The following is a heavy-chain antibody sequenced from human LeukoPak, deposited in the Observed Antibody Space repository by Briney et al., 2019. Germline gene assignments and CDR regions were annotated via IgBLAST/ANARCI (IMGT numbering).Heavy chain of an antibody. CDR3: AREEYSSGHTGGCFDR. CDR2: RYYSGSS. V-gene: IGHV4-39*02. Sequence: SETLSLTCTVSGYSVSSSSYFWGWIRQPPGKGLEWTGSRYYSGSSGDNPSLNSLVTISVDTSKNQFSQKLSSVTAADTAVYYCAREEYSSGHTGGCFDRWGQGTLVTVSS. CDR1: GYSVSSSSYF. D-gene: IGHD6-19*01. J-gene: IGHJ5*02.